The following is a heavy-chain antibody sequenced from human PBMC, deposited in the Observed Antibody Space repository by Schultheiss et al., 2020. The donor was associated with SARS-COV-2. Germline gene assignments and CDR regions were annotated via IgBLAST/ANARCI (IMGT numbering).Heavy chain of an antibody. CDR3: ARVDLETALVGGLDV. J-gene: IGHJ6*02. V-gene: IGHV4-59*01. CDR1: GESFSAYY. CDR2: IYYSGDT. D-gene: IGHD5-18*01. Sequence: SETLSLTCAVCGESFSAYYWSWIRQHPGKGLEWIGYIYYSGDTSYNPSLKSRVTISLDTSKNQFSLKLTSVIAADTAVYYCARVDLETALVGGLDVWGQGSTVTVSS.